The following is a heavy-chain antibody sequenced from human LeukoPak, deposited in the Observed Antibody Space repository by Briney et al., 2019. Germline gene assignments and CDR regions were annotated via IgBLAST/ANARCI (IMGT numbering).Heavy chain of an antibody. CDR3: ARRSFDPMGIAAAVFDY. CDR1: GGSISSSIYY. V-gene: IGHV4-39*01. Sequence: PSETLSLTCTVSGGSISSSIYYWGWIRQPPGKGLEWIGNIFYSGRTYYNPSLKSRVTISVDTSKNQFSLKLSSVTAADTAVYYCARRSFDPMGIAAAVFDYWGQGTLVTVSS. CDR2: IFYSGRT. J-gene: IGHJ4*02. D-gene: IGHD6-13*01.